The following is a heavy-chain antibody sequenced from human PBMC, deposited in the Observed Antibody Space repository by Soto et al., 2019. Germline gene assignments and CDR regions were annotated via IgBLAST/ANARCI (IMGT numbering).Heavy chain of an antibody. CDR3: TTVVIPYDFWRDYYGMDV. D-gene: IGHD3-3*01. Sequence: EVQLVESGGGLVKPGGFLRLSCAASGFTFSNAWMNWVRQAPGKGLEWVGRIKSKTDGGTTDYAAPVKGRFTISRDDSKNTLYLQMNSLKTEDTAVYYCTTVVIPYDFWRDYYGMDVWGQGTTVTVSS. CDR2: IKSKTDGGTT. CDR1: GFTFSNAW. V-gene: IGHV3-15*07. J-gene: IGHJ6*02.